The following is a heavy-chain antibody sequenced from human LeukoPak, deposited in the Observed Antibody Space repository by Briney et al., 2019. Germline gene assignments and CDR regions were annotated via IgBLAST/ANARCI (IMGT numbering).Heavy chain of an antibody. D-gene: IGHD3-16*02. CDR1: GFTFSSYG. J-gene: IGHJ4*02. V-gene: IGHV3-30*18. CDR2: ISYDGSNK. CDR3: AKSGSPSRWGSYRYTEDYFDY. Sequence: PGGPLRLSCAASGFTFSSYGMHWVRQAPGKGLEWVAVISYDGSNKYYADSVKGRFTISRDNSKNTLYLQMNSLRAEDTAVYYCAKSGSPSRWGSYRYTEDYFDYWGQGTLVTVSS.